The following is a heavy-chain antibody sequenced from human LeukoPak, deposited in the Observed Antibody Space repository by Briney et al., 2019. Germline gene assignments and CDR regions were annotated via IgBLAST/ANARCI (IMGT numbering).Heavy chain of an antibody. CDR2: IYYSGST. Sequence: PSETLSLTCTGSGGSISSYYWSWIRQPPGKGREWIGYIYYSGSTNYNPSLKRRVTISVDTSKNQFSLKLSSVTAADTAVYYCARLGAVRFDPWGQGALVTVSS. CDR1: GGSISSYY. V-gene: IGHV4-59*12. J-gene: IGHJ5*02. D-gene: IGHD1-26*01. CDR3: ARLGAVRFDP.